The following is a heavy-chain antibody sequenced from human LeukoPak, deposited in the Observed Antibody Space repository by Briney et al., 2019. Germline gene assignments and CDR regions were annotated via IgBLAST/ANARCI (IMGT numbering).Heavy chain of an antibody. Sequence: PGGSLRLSCAASGLTFSNFAMTWVRQGPGKVLEWVSSIIGSGDRTYYAGSVKGRFTTSRDNSKNTLFLRMNSLRAEDTAIYYCAQDPNGDYIGAFDFWGQGTVVTVSS. D-gene: IGHD2-8*01. CDR3: AQDPNGDYIGAFDF. CDR2: IIGSGDRT. J-gene: IGHJ3*01. CDR1: GLTFSNFA. V-gene: IGHV3-23*01.